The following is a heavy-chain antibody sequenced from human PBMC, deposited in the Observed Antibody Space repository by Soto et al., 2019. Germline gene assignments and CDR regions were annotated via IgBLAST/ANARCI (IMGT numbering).Heavy chain of an antibody. CDR2: INPNSGGT. CDR1: GYTFTGYY. J-gene: IGHJ6*02. CDR3: ARAGQLYFFCSGSYRRYRMYF. V-gene: IGHV1-2*04. D-gene: IGHD3-10*02. Sequence: ASVKVSCKASGYTFTGYYMHWVRQAPGQGLEWMGWINPNSGGTNYAQKFQGWVTMTRDTSISTAYMELSRLRSDDTAVYYCARAGQLYFFCSGSYRRYRMYFWGQGSTVPGSS.